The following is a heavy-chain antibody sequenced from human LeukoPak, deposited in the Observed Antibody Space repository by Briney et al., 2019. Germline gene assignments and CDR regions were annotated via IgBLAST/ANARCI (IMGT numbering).Heavy chain of an antibody. Sequence: GGSLRLSCAASGFTFSSYGMHWVRQAPGKGLEWVAVIWYDGSNKYYADSVKGRFTISRDNSKNTLYLQMNSLRAEDTAVYYCAREYLTMVPRYGMDVWGQGTTVTVSS. V-gene: IGHV3-33*01. J-gene: IGHJ6*02. CDR2: IWYDGSNK. CDR3: AREYLTMVPRYGMDV. CDR1: GFTFSSYG. D-gene: IGHD3-10*01.